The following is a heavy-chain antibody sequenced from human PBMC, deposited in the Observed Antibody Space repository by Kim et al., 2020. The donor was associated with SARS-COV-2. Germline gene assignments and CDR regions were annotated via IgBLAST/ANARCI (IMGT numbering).Heavy chain of an antibody. Sequence: YSPALQGQVTISADKSISTAYLQWSSLKASDTAMYYCARSYSSSSEGFDPWGQGTLVTVSS. CDR3: ARSYSSSSEGFDP. V-gene: IGHV5-51*01. J-gene: IGHJ5*02. D-gene: IGHD6-6*01.